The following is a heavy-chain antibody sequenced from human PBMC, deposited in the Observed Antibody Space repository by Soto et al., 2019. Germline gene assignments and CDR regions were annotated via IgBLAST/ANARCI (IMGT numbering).Heavy chain of an antibody. Sequence: QVQLQESGPGLVKPSQTLSLTCTVSGGSIRSGGYYWSWIRQHPGKGLEWIGYMSYSGSTYNNPSSRSRGTIAVDTSKSQFSLTLSSVTAADTGVYYCARRDVLRYFDPWCQGNLVTVSS. CDR3: ARRDVLRYFDP. D-gene: IGHD3-9*01. J-gene: IGHJ5*02. V-gene: IGHV4-31*03. CDR2: MSYSGST. CDR1: GGSIRSGGYY.